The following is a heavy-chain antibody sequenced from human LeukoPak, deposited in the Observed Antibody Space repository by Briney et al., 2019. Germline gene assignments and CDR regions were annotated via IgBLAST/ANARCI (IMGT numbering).Heavy chain of an antibody. Sequence: ASVKVSCKASGYTFTSYDISWVRQAPGQGLEWMGWISAYNGNTNYAQKLQGRVTMTTDTSTSTAYMELRSLRSDDTAMYYCARDPGGGGSFDPWGQGTLVTVSS. CDR2: ISAYNGNT. J-gene: IGHJ5*02. V-gene: IGHV1-18*01. D-gene: IGHD2-15*01. CDR3: ARDPGGGGSFDP. CDR1: GYTFTSYD.